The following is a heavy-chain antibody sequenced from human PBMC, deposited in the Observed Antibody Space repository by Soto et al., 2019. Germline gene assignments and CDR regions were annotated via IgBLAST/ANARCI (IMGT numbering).Heavy chain of an antibody. D-gene: IGHD5-12*01. CDR3: ASSSGYGPYYYYYGMDV. CDR1: GFTFSSYS. CDR2: ISSSSSYI. Sequence: GGSLRLSCAASGFTFSSYSMNWVRQAPGKGLEWVSSISSSSSYIYYADSVKGRFTISRDNAKNSLYLQMNSLRAEDTAVYYCASSSGYGPYYYYYGMDVWGQGTTVTVSS. V-gene: IGHV3-21*01. J-gene: IGHJ6*02.